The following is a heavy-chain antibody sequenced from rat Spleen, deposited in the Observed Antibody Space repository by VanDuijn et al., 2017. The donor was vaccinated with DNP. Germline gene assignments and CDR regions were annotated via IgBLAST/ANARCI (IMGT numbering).Heavy chain of an antibody. J-gene: IGHJ2*01. V-gene: IGHV5-20*01. Sequence: EVQLVASGGGLVQPGRSLRLSCVASGFSFRDYDMAWVRQAPTKGLEWVASISNSGGSPYYRDSVKGRFTISRDNAKSTLYLQLDSLRTEDTATYYCSAGRGGPDYWGQGVMVTVSS. CDR1: GFSFRDYD. CDR2: ISNSGGSP. D-gene: IGHD1-11*01. CDR3: SAGRGGPDY.